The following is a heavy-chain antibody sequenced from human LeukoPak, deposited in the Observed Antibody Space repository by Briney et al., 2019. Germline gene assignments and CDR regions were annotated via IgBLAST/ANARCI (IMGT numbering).Heavy chain of an antibody. Sequence: SVKVSCKASGGTLSSYAISWVRQAPGQGLEWMGGIIPIFGTANYAQKFQGRVTITADESTSTAYMEVSSLRSEDTAVYYCARAAYCSSTSCLNWFDPWGQGTQVTVSS. J-gene: IGHJ5*02. CDR3: ARAAYCSSTSCLNWFDP. D-gene: IGHD2-2*01. V-gene: IGHV1-69*13. CDR1: GGTLSSYA. CDR2: IIPIFGTA.